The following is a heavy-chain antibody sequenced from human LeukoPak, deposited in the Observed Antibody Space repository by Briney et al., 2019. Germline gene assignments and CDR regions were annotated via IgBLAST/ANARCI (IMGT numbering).Heavy chain of an antibody. CDR3: AKAPVTSCRGAYCYPFDY. D-gene: IGHD2-21*01. CDR2: ISYDGSNK. V-gene: IGHV3-30*04. J-gene: IGHJ4*02. CDR1: GFTFSSYA. Sequence: QPGRSLRLSCAASGFTFSSYAMHWDRQAPGKGLEWVAVISYDGSNKYYADSVKGRFTISRDNSKNTLYLQMNSLRAEDAAVYYCAKAPVTSCRGAYCYPFDYWGQGTLVTVSS.